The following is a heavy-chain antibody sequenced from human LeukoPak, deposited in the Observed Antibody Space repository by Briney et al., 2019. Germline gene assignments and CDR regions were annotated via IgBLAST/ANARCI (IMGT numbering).Heavy chain of an antibody. Sequence: PGGSLRLSCAASGFTVNSNYMSWVRQAPGKGLEWVSVIYSGGSTYYAGSVKGRFTISRDNSANTLYLQMNSLRAEDTAVYYCARARAAVTTSDDYWGQGTLVTVSS. CDR2: IYSGGST. CDR3: ARARAAVTTSDDY. J-gene: IGHJ4*02. V-gene: IGHV3-66*01. D-gene: IGHD4-17*01. CDR1: GFTVNSNY.